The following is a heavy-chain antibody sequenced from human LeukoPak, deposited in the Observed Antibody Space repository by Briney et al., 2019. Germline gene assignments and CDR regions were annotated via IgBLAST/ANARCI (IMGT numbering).Heavy chain of an antibody. CDR3: ARNLNDYGDYVFDY. CDR1: GFTFSVYT. J-gene: IGHJ4*02. V-gene: IGHV3-21*01. D-gene: IGHD4-17*01. Sequence: GGSLRLSCTASGFTFSVYTVTWVRQAPGKGLEWVSSISSSSSDIYYADSVKGRFTISGDNAENSLYLQMNSLRAEDTAVYYCARNLNDYGDYVFDYWGQGTLVTVST. CDR2: ISSSSSDI.